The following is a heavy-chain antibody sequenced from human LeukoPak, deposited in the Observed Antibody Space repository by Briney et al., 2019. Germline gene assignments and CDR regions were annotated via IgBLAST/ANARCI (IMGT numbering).Heavy chain of an antibody. CDR2: IIPILGIA. V-gene: IGHV1-69*04. Sequence: SVKVSCKASGGTFSSYAISWVRQAPGQGLEWMGRIIPILGIANYAQKLQGRVTMTTDTSTSTAYMELRSLRSDDTAVYYCARTTGYYMDVWGKGTTVTVSS. CDR3: ARTTGYYMDV. D-gene: IGHD1-14*01. J-gene: IGHJ6*03. CDR1: GGTFSSYA.